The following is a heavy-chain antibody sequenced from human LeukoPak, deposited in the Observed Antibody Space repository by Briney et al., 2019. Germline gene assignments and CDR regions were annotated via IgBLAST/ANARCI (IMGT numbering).Heavy chain of an antibody. J-gene: IGHJ4*02. CDR2: INHSGST. CDR1: GGSFSGYY. Sequence: PSETLSLTCAASGGSFSGYYWSWIRQPPGRGLEWIGEINHSGSTNYNPSLKRRVTISVDTSKNQFSLKLSSVTAADTAVYYCARGWYYFDYWGQGTLVTVSS. D-gene: IGHD2-8*01. CDR3: ARGWYYFDY. V-gene: IGHV4-34*01.